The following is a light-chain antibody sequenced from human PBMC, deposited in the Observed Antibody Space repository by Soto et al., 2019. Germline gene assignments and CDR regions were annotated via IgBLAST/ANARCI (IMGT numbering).Light chain of an antibody. J-gene: IGLJ3*02. CDR1: SSNIGAGYD. CDR3: QSYDSSLSVWV. V-gene: IGLV1-40*01. CDR2: NNN. Sequence: QSVLTQPPSVSGAPGQRVTISCTGSSSNIGAGYDVHWYQHLPGTAPKLLIDNNNNRPSGVPDRFSGSKSGTSASLAITGLQAEDDADYYCQSYDSSLSVWVFGGGTQLTVL.